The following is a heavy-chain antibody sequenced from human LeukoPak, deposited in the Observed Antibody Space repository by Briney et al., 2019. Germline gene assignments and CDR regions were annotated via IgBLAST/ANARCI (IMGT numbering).Heavy chain of an antibody. V-gene: IGHV1-2*02. CDR2: INPNSGGT. CDR3: ARGGTAWGKSWFDP. Sequence: ASVKVSCKASGYTFTDCYLNWVRQAPGQGLEWMGWINPNSGGTNYAQNFQGRVTMTRDTSISTAYMELSRLRSDDTALYYCARGGTAWGKSWFDPWGQGTLVTVSS. J-gene: IGHJ5*02. D-gene: IGHD2-21*02. CDR1: GYTFTDCY.